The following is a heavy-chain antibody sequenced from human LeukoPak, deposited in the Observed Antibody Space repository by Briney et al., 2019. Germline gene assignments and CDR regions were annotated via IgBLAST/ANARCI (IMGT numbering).Heavy chain of an antibody. V-gene: IGHV3-7*01. CDR2: IKQDGSEK. J-gene: IGHJ4*02. CDR1: GFSFSSYA. Sequence: HPGGSLRLSCATSGFSFSSYAFYWIRQAPGKWLGWVATIKQDGSEKYYVDSVRGRFTISRDNAANSLYLQMNSLRDGDTAVYFCARRFGGCSGGSCPFDFWGQGTLVSVSS. CDR3: ARRFGGCSGGSCPFDF. D-gene: IGHD2-15*01.